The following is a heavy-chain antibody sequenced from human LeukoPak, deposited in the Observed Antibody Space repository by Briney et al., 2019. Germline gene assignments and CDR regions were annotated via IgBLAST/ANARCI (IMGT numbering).Heavy chain of an antibody. CDR2: ISGSGGST. CDR3: TKDRRIQNGPLFDY. CDR1: GFTFSSYG. V-gene: IGHV3-23*01. J-gene: IGHJ4*02. D-gene: IGHD2-15*01. Sequence: GGSLRLSCAASGFTFSSYGMSWVRQPPGKGLEWVSGISGSGGSTFYADSAKGRFTISRDNSKNTLYLHMNSLRAEDTAVYYCTKDRRIQNGPLFDYWGQGTLVTVSS.